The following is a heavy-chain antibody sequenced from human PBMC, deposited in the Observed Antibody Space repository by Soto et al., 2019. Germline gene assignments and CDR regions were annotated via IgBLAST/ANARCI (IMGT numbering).Heavy chain of an antibody. CDR1: GGSISSYY. J-gene: IGHJ4*02. V-gene: IGHV4-59*01. CDR3: ARALLTGDFDY. D-gene: IGHD7-27*01. Sequence: ETLSLTCTVSGGSISSYYWSWIRQPPGKGLEWIGYIYYSGSTNYNPSPKSRVTISVDTSKNQFSLKLSSVTAADTAVYYCARALLTGDFDYWGQGTLVTVSS. CDR2: IYYSGST.